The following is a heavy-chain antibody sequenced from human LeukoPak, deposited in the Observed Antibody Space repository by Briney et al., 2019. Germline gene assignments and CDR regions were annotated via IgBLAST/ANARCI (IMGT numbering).Heavy chain of an antibody. D-gene: IGHD1-1*01. J-gene: IGHJ1*01. CDR1: GFTFNTYD. CDR2: ISISGDDT. Sequence: GGSLRLSCTVAGFTFNTYDMTWARQAPGKGLAWVSGISISGDDTYYADSVKGRFTVSRDNSKNTLYLQMNSLRVDDAAVYHCVKGNWIDNWGQGALVTVAS. CDR3: VKGNWIDN. V-gene: IGHV3-23*01.